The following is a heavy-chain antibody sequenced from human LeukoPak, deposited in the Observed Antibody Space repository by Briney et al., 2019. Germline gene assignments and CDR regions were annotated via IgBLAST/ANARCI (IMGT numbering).Heavy chain of an antibody. CDR2: INPNSGGT. V-gene: IGHV1-2*02. J-gene: IGHJ4*02. Sequence: ASVKVSRKASGYTFTGYYMHWVRQAPGQGLEWMGWINPNSGGTNYAQKFQGRVTMTRDTSISTAYMELSRLRSDDTAVYYCASHCSTSCYSDYWGQGTLVTVSS. CDR3: ASHCSTSCYSDY. CDR1: GYTFTGYY. D-gene: IGHD2-2*02.